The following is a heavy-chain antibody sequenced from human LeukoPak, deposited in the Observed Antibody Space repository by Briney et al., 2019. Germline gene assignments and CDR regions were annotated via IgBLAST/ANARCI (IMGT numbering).Heavy chain of an antibody. D-gene: IGHD1-26*01. CDR1: GYTFTGYY. Sequence: ASVKVSCKASGYTFTGYYMHWVRQAPGQGLEWMGWINPNSGGTNYAQKFQGRVTMTRDTSISTAYMEPSRLRSDDTAVYYCARVGATGGGFDYWGQGTLVTVSS. J-gene: IGHJ4*02. CDR3: ARVGATGGGFDY. V-gene: IGHV1-2*02. CDR2: INPNSGGT.